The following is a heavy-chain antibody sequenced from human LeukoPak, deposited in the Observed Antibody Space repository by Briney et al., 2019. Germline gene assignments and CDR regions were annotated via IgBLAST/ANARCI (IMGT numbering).Heavy chain of an antibody. CDR3: ARGQLIAAPRPNYFDY. J-gene: IGHJ4*02. CDR2: IFYSGST. CDR1: GGSFSSYY. Sequence: PSETLSLTCAVYGGSFSSYYWTWIRQPPGKGLEWIGYIFYSGSTNYNPSLKSRVTISVDTSKNQFSLKLSSVTAADTAVYYCARGQLIAAPRPNYFDYWGQGTLVTVSS. V-gene: IGHV4-59*01. D-gene: IGHD6-13*01.